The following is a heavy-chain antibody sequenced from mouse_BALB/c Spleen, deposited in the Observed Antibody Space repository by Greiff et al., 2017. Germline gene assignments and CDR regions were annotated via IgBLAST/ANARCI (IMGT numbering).Heavy chain of an antibody. D-gene: IGHD2-1*01. CDR2: IYPSDSYT. Sequence: VQLQQPGAELVRPGASVKLSCKASGYTFTSYWINWVKQRPGQGLEWIGNIYPSDSYTNYNQKFKDKATLTVDKSSSTAYMQLSSPTSEDSAVYYCTRRYGNLYAMDYWGQGTSVTFSS. CDR1: GYTFTSYW. V-gene: IGHV1-69*02. CDR3: TRRYGNLYAMDY. J-gene: IGHJ4*01.